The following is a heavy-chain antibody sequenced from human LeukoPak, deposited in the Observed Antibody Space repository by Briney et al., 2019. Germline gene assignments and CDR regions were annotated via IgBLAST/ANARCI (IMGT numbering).Heavy chain of an antibody. Sequence: GESLKISCKGSGYSFTSYWIGWVRQMPGKGLEWMGIIYPGDSDTRYSPSFQGQVTISADKSISTAYLQWSSLKASDTAMYYCARGRRGGYIFDAFDIWGQGTMVTVSS. J-gene: IGHJ3*02. D-gene: IGHD5-24*01. CDR1: GYSFTSYW. CDR2: IYPGDSDT. CDR3: ARGRRGGYIFDAFDI. V-gene: IGHV5-51*01.